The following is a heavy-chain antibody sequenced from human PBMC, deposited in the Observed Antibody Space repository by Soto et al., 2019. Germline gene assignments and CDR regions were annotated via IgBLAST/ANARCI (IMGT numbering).Heavy chain of an antibody. J-gene: IGHJ5*02. Sequence: QVQLVQSGGEVKKPGASVKVSCKASGYTFTNYGISWARQAPGQGLEWMGWINVYNGNTKYAQKVQGRVTMTTDTSTRTAYMELRSLRSDDTAVYYCARGVGSGSYYNQYNWFDPWGQGTLVTVSS. D-gene: IGHD3-10*01. CDR2: INVYNGNT. CDR3: ARGVGSGSYYNQYNWFDP. V-gene: IGHV1-18*01. CDR1: GYTFTNYG.